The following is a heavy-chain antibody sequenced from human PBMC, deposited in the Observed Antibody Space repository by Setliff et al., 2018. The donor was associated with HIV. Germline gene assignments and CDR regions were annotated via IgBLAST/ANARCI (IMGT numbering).Heavy chain of an antibody. V-gene: IGHV1-69*05. Sequence: SVKVSCKVSGGTFSDYAVTWVRQAPGQGLEWMGGVIPVFGTGNYAQKFQGRVTITTDESTRTAYMELRSLRSEDTAVYYCARVPSPXFQEGYFDDWGQGTLVTVSS. J-gene: IGHJ4*01. CDR2: VIPVFGTG. CDR3: ARVPSPXFQEGYFDD. CDR1: GGTFSDYA.